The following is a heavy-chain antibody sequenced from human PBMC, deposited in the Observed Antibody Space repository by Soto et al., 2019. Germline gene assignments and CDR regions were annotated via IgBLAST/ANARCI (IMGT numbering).Heavy chain of an antibody. V-gene: IGHV5-51*01. CDR1: GYTFIVYL. CDR2: IYPDDSDT. Sequence: GECLNIFCKAAGYTFIVYLIGCVRQLTGKGLEWMGNIYPDDSDTSNNPSFDGRVTISADKSTNAAYLQWRSLKASDTAISYSVRQLGNSAMLIIDSWGQGTPIT. D-gene: IGHD3-16*01. CDR3: VRQLGNSAMLIIDS. J-gene: IGHJ4*02.